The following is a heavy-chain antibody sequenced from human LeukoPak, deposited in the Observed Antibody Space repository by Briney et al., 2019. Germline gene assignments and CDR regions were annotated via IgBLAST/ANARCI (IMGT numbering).Heavy chain of an antibody. Sequence: GGSLRLSCAASGFTFSSCSMTWVRQAPGKGLEWGSSISSSSSYIYYADSVKGRFTISRDNAKHSLYLQRNSLRAEDTAVYYCARVGSYYGLTDYWGQGTLVTVSS. D-gene: IGHD1-26*01. CDR2: ISSSSSYI. CDR3: ARVGSYYGLTDY. CDR1: GFTFSSCS. V-gene: IGHV3-21*01. J-gene: IGHJ4*02.